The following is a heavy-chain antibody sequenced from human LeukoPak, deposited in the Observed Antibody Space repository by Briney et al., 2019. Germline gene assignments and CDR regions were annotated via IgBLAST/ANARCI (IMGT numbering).Heavy chain of an antibody. CDR3: ARDGIVSGYFYYSMDV. Sequence: GGSLRLSCAASGFTFSSYSMNWVRQAPGKGLEWVSSISSSSSYIYYADSVKGRFTISRDNAKNSLYLQMNSLRAEDTAVYYCARDGIVSGYFYYSMDVWGQGTTVTVSS. CDR2: ISSSSSYI. CDR1: GFTFSSYS. V-gene: IGHV3-21*01. D-gene: IGHD3-22*01. J-gene: IGHJ6*02.